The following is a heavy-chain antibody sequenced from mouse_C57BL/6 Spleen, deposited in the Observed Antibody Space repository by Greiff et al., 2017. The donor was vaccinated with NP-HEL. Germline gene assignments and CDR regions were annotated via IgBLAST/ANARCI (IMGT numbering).Heavy chain of an antibody. CDR2: IYPGDGDT. CDR1: GYAFSSYW. Sequence: QVHVKQSGAELVKPGASVKISCKASGYAFSSYWMNWVKQRPGKGLEWIGQIYPGDGDTNYNGKFKGKATLTADKSSSTAYMQLSSLTSEDSAVYFCARPYDHGDFRYAMDDWGQGTSVTVSS. D-gene: IGHD2-4*01. CDR3: ARPYDHGDFRYAMDD. V-gene: IGHV1-80*01. J-gene: IGHJ4*01.